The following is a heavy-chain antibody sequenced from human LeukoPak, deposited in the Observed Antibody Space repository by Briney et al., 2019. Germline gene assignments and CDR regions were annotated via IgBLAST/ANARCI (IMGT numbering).Heavy chain of an antibody. CDR2: INPNSGGT. J-gene: IGHJ6*03. CDR1: GYTFTGYY. CDR3: ARGAQVAGTFYYYYMDV. Sequence: ASVKVSCKASGYTFTGYYMHWVRQAPGQGLEWMGRINPNSGGTNYAQKFQGRVTMTRDTSISTAYMELSRLRSDDTAVYYCARGAQVAGTFYYYYMDVWGKGTTVTVSS. D-gene: IGHD6-19*01. V-gene: IGHV1-2*06.